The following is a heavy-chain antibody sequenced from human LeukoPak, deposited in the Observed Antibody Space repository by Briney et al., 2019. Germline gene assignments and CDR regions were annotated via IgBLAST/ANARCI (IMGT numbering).Heavy chain of an antibody. V-gene: IGHV3-30-3*01. CDR1: GFTFSSYA. J-gene: IGHJ4*02. Sequence: GRSLRLSCAASGFTFSSYAMHWVRQAPGKGLEWVAVISYDGSNKYYADSVKGRFTISRDNSKNTLYLQMNSLRAEDTAAYYCARDRGDILTGSTGDFDYWGQGTLVTVSS. D-gene: IGHD3-9*01. CDR2: ISYDGSNK. CDR3: ARDRGDILTGSTGDFDY.